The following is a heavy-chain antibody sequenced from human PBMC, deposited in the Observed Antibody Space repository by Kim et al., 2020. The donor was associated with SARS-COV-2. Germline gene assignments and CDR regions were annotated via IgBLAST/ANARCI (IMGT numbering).Heavy chain of an antibody. V-gene: IGHV3-23*03. CDR3: AKDSGGGDYYYYGMDV. CDR2: IYTGAVST. J-gene: IGHJ6*01. CDR1: GFTFSSYG. D-gene: IGHD2-15*01. Sequence: GGSLRLSCTASGFTFSSYGMNWVRQAPGKGLEWVSVIYTGAVSTYYADSVKGRFTISRDDSKNTLYLQMNSLGAEDTAVYYCAKDSGGGDYYYYGMDVWG.